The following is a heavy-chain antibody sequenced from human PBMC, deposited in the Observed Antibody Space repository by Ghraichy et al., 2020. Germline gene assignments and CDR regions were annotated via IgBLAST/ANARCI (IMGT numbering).Heavy chain of an antibody. Sequence: SETLSLTCAVYGGSFSGYYWSWIRQPPGKGLEWIGEINHSGSTNYNPSLKSRVTISVDTSKNQFSLKLSSVTAADTAVYYCARRMGREWLVPRGYYFDYWGQGTLVTVSS. V-gene: IGHV4-34*01. CDR1: GGSFSGYY. J-gene: IGHJ4*02. D-gene: IGHD6-19*01. CDR2: INHSGST. CDR3: ARRMGREWLVPRGYYFDY.